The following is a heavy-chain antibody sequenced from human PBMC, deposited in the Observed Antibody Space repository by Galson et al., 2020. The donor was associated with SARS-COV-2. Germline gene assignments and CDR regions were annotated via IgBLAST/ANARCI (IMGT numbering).Heavy chain of an antibody. Sequence: TGGSLRLSCAASGITLSISAMQWVRQAPGKGLEWVASMSYEGNQYYPDSVKGRFTISRDSSKNTLYLQMNSLRPDDTALYYCASLSGDTTGYSRHWGQGTLVTVSS. CDR2: MSYEGNQ. CDR3: ASLSGDTTGYSRH. D-gene: IGHD2-15*01. J-gene: IGHJ4*02. CDR1: GITLSISA. V-gene: IGHV3-30*03.